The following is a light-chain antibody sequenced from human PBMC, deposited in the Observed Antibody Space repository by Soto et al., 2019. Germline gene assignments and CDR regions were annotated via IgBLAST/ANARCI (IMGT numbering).Light chain of an antibody. Sequence: AILMTQSPSSLSSSTGDIFTITCRASQGISSYLAWYQQKPGKAPKLLIYAASTLQSGVPSRFSGSGSGTDFTLTISCLQSEDFATYYCQQYYSYRTFGQGTKVDIK. V-gene: IGKV1-8*01. J-gene: IGKJ1*01. CDR3: QQYYSYRT. CDR1: QGISSY. CDR2: AAS.